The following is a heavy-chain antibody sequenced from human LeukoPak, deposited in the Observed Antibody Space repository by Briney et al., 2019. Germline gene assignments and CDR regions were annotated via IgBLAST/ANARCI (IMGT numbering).Heavy chain of an antibody. CDR2: ISYDGSNK. CDR1: GFTFSSYG. D-gene: IGHD2-8*02. Sequence: SGGSLRLSRAASGFTFSSYGMHWVRQAPGKGLEWVAVISYDGSNKYYADSVKGRFTISRDNSKNTLYLQMSSLRTEDTAVFYCAKGGTGKYYYYGMDVWGQGTTVTVSS. J-gene: IGHJ6*02. V-gene: IGHV3-30*18. CDR3: AKGGTGKYYYYGMDV.